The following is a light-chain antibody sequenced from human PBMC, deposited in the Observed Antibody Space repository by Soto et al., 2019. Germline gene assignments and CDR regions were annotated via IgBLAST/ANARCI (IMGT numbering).Light chain of an antibody. CDR3: QQYNNWPPIT. CDR1: QSVSDK. V-gene: IGKV3-15*01. CDR2: HAS. Sequence: EMVLTQSRATVCVCSGDRATLSGLASQSVSDKLAWNQQKPGQAPRLLIYHASARATGIPARFSGSGSGTEFTLTISSLQSEDFAVYYCQQYNNWPPITFGQGTRLEI. J-gene: IGKJ5*01.